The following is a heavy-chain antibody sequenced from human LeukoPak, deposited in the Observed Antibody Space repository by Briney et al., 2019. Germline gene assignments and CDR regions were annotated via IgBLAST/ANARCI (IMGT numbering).Heavy chain of an antibody. CDR1: GGSISSGSYY. V-gene: IGHV4-61*02. D-gene: IGHD3-10*01. CDR3: ARDVYYYDSGSYYPYKYFDP. J-gene: IGHJ5*02. Sequence: SQTLSLTCTAPGGSISSGSYYWSWIRQPAGKGLEWIVRIFASGSTSYNPSLKSRVIISVDMSKNQFSLKLRSVTAADTAVYYCARDVYYYDSGSYYPYKYFDPWGQGTLVTVSS. CDR2: IFASGST.